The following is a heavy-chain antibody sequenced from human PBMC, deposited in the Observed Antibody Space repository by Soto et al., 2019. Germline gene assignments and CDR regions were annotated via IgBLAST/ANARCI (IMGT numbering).Heavy chain of an antibody. V-gene: IGHV4-59*01. Sequence: SETLSLTCTVSGGSLSSYYWTWIRQSPGKGLEWIGYVYFSGNTNYNPSLKSRVTISIDTSKNQFSLRLASVTAADAAFYYCGSVRPSGYVLSWGQGTLVTVSS. CDR3: GSVRPSGYVLS. CDR2: VYFSGNT. J-gene: IGHJ5*02. CDR1: GGSLSSYY. D-gene: IGHD6-25*01.